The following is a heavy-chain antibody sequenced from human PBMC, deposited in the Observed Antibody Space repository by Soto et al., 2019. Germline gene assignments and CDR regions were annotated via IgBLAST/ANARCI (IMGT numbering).Heavy chain of an antibody. V-gene: IGHV4-39*01. J-gene: IGHJ4*02. CDR3: ARAVDTAMVYFDY. CDR1: AGSIGSSGYY. CDR2: IYYSGST. Sequence: SETLSLTCTVFAGSIGSSGYYWGWIRQPPGKGLEWIGSIYYSGSTYYNPSLKSRVTISVDTSKNQFSLKLSSVTAADTAVYHCARAVDTAMVYFDYWGQGTLVTVSS. D-gene: IGHD5-18*01.